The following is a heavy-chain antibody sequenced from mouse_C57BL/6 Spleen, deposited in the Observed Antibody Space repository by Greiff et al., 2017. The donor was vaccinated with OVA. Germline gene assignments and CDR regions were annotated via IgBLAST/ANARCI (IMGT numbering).Heavy chain of an antibody. CDR2: INPSTGGT. CDR1: GYSFTGYY. CDR3: ARRDDYGSSRGFAY. Sequence: EVKLQESGPELVKPGASVKISCKASGYSFTGYYMNWVKQSPEKSLEWIGEINPSTGGTTYNQKFKAKATLTVDKSSSTAYMQLKSLTSEDSAVYYCARRDDYGSSRGFAYWGQGTLVTVSA. J-gene: IGHJ3*01. D-gene: IGHD1-1*01. V-gene: IGHV1-42*01.